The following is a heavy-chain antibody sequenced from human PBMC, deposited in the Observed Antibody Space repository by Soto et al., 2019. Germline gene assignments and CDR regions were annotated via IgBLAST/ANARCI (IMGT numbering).Heavy chain of an antibody. CDR2: VYYRGTT. D-gene: IGHD5-18*01. J-gene: IGHJ6*02. CDR1: GGSISNYY. V-gene: IGHV4-59*01. Sequence: SETLSLTCTVSGGSISNYYWSWIRQPPGKGLEWTGYVYYRGTTNYNPSLKSRVTISVDTSKNQFSLKMNSVTAADTAVYFCTRAPSAYSRGYGMDVWGQGTTVTVSS. CDR3: TRAPSAYSRGYGMDV.